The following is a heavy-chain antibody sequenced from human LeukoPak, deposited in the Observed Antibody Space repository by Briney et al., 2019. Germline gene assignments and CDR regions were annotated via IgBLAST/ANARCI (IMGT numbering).Heavy chain of an antibody. CDR1: GFTFSSYA. V-gene: IGHV3-64*01. J-gene: IGHJ6*02. D-gene: IGHD3-22*01. CDR3: ARGPDYYDSSGYYWVWSYYYGMDV. Sequence: GGSLRLSCAASGFTFSSYAMHWVRQAPGKGLEYVSAISSNGGSTYYANSVKGRFTISRDNSKNTLYLQMGSLRAEDMAVYYCARGPDYYDSSGYYWVWSYYYGMDVWGQGTTVTVSS. CDR2: ISSNGGST.